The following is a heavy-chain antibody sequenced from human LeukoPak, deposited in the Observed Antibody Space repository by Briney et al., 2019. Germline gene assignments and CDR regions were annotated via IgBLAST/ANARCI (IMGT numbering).Heavy chain of an antibody. CDR1: GVSINYHY. D-gene: IGHD2-15*01. J-gene: IGHJ6*03. CDR2: IYSSVST. Sequence: SDTLSLTCTLSGVSINYHYWSWIRQPPGEGLEWIGYIYSSVSTNYNPSLTSRVTISIDTSKSQFSLKLPSVTPADTSLYSGATQTCPGATCYSVDQCYYMCVWGKGATVTVSS. CDR3: ATQTCPGATCYSVDQCYYMCV. V-gene: IGHV4-4*09.